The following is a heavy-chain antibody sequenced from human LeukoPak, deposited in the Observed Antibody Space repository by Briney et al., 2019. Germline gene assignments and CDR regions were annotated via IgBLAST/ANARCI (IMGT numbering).Heavy chain of an antibody. CDR2: MNPNSGNT. CDR1: GYTFTIYD. J-gene: IGHJ4*02. Sequence: ASVKVSCKASGYTFTIYDINWVRQATGQGLEWMGWMNPNSGNTGYAQKFQGRVTVTRDTSTNTLYMELSSLGSDDTAVYYCVREGAVALKHFDLWGQGTLLTVSS. V-gene: IGHV1-8*01. CDR3: VREGAVALKHFDL. D-gene: IGHD6-19*01.